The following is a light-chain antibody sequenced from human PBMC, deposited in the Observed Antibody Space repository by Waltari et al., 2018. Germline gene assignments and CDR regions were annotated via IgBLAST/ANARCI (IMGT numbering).Light chain of an antibody. CDR1: ALPKQY. J-gene: IGLJ3*02. V-gene: IGLV3-25*03. CDR3: QSAAGSVTV. CDR2: KDS. Sequence: SYELTQPPSVSVSPGQTASITCSGDALPKQYAYCYQQKPGQAPVLVMFKDSARPSGIPEGFSGSSSGTTATLTISGGQAEDEADYFCQSAAGSVTVFGGGTKLTVL.